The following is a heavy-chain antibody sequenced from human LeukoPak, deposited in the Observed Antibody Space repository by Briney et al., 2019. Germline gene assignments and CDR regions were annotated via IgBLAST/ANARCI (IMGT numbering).Heavy chain of an antibody. CDR1: GFTFNDYY. J-gene: IGHJ4*02. Sequence: PGGSLRLSCAASGFTFNDYYMSWIRQAPGKGLEWVSYISSSGSTIDYADSVKGRFTISRDNAKNSLYLQMNSLRAEDTAVYYCAREGGRPPVKTNDYWGQGTLVTVSS. CDR3: AREGGRPPVKTNDY. D-gene: IGHD3-16*01. CDR2: ISSSGSTI. V-gene: IGHV3-11*04.